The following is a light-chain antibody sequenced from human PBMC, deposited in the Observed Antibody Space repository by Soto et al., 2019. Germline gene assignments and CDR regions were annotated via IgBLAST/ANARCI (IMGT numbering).Light chain of an antibody. CDR3: QQYNSYSRT. Sequence: DIQMTQSPSTLSASVGDRVTITCRASQSISSWLAWYQQKPGKAPKLLIYDASSLESGGPSRFSGSGSGTEFTLTISSLQPDDFANYYCQQYNSYSRTFGQGTKVEIK. V-gene: IGKV1-5*01. CDR2: DAS. CDR1: QSISSW. J-gene: IGKJ1*01.